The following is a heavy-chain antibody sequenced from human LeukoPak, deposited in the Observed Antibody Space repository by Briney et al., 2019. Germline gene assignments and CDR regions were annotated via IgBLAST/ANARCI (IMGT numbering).Heavy chain of an antibody. D-gene: IGHD3-10*01. CDR1: RYSFTSYW. J-gene: IGHJ4*02. V-gene: IGHV5-10-1*01. CDR2: IDPSDSYT. CDR3: ATQGGAGSGSYHDY. Sequence: GESLKISCKGSRYSFTSYWISWVRQMPGKGLEWMGRIDPSDSYTNYSPSFQGHVTISADKSISTAYLQWSSLKTSDTAMYYCATQGGAGSGSYHDYWGQGTLVTVSS.